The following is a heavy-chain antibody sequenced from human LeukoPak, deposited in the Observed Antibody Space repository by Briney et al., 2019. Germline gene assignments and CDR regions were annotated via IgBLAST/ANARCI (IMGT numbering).Heavy chain of an antibody. Sequence: ASVKVSCKASGYTFTTYGISWVRQAPGQGLEWMGWISAYNGNTNYAQKLQGRVTMTSDTSIGTAYMELSRLRSDDTALYYCTRGSYYDSSGYSGVRLFDYWGQGTPVTVPS. CDR2: ISAYNGNT. D-gene: IGHD3-22*01. V-gene: IGHV1-18*01. CDR3: TRGSYYDSSGYSGVRLFDY. J-gene: IGHJ4*02. CDR1: GYTFTTYG.